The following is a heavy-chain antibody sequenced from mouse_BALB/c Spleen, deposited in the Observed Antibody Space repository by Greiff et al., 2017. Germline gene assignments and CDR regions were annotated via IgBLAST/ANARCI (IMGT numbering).Heavy chain of an antibody. Sequence: VQLKESGAELVKPGASVKLSCTASGFNIKDTYMHWVKQRPEQGLEWIGRIDPANGNTKYDPKFQGKATITADTSSNTAYLQLSSLTSEDTAVYYCASGNDWYFDVWGAGTTVTVSS. V-gene: IGHV14-3*02. CDR2: IDPANGNT. CDR3: ASGNDWYFDV. J-gene: IGHJ1*01. CDR1: GFNIKDTY. D-gene: IGHD2-1*01.